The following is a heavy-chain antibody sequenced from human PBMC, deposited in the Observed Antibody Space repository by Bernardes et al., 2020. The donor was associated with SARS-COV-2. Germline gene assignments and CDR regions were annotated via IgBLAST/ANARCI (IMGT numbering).Heavy chain of an antibody. V-gene: IGHV3-30*04. CDR2: ISYDGSNE. J-gene: IGHJ5*02. CDR1: GFTFSDYA. Sequence: GGSLRLSCTASGFTFSDYALHWVRQAPGKGLEWISIISYDGSNEYYAASVKGRFTISRDNSENTLYLQMNSLRAEDTAVYYCARDTFIVTVSTSVGGFDPWGQGTLVTVSS. D-gene: IGHD2-15*01. CDR3: ARDTFIVTVSTSVGGFDP.